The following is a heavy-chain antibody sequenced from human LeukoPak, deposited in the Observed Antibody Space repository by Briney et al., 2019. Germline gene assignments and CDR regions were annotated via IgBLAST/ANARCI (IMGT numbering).Heavy chain of an antibody. CDR3: ARVGHYYESSGYLRYYFGLDV. V-gene: IGHV3-11*01. Sequence: PGGSLRLSCADSGFTFGDYFMSWVRQAPGKGLEWVSFISSSGTTTYYEDSVKGRFTISRDNAKTSLFLQMNSLRVEDTAVYYCARVGHYYESSGYLRYYFGLDVWGPGTTVTVSS. CDR2: ISSSGTTT. CDR1: GFTFGDYF. D-gene: IGHD3-22*01. J-gene: IGHJ6*02.